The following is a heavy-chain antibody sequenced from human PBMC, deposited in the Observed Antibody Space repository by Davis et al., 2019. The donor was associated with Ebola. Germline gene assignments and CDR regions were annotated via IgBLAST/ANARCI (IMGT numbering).Heavy chain of an antibody. CDR1: GGTISSSTYY. Sequence: AESLRLSCTVSGGTISSSTYYWAWTRHPPGKGLAWLGSISYSGSTFYNPSLKSRVTISVETSKNQFSLKLTSVSAADTAVYYCARQGWSGYSLRHWLDPWGRGTLVTVSS. CDR3: ARQGWSGYSLRHWLDP. J-gene: IGHJ5*02. CDR2: ISYSGST. V-gene: IGHV4-39*01. D-gene: IGHD3-3*01.